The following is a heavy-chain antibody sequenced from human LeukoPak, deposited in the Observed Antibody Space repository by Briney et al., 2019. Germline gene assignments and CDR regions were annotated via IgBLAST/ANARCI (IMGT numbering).Heavy chain of an antibody. V-gene: IGHV3-74*01. Sequence: GGSLRLSCAASGFTFDDYAMHWVRQAPGKGLVWVSRINSDGSSTSYADSVRGRFSISRDNAKNTLYLQMNSLRAEDTAVYYCARGLSGYASSLGYWGQGTLVTVSA. D-gene: IGHD6-6*01. CDR2: INSDGSST. CDR3: ARGLSGYASSLGY. J-gene: IGHJ4*02. CDR1: GFTFDDYA.